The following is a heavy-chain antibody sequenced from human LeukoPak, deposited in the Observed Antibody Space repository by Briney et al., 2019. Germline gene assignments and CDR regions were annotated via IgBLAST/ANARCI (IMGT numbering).Heavy chain of an antibody. V-gene: IGHV3-7*01. D-gene: IGHD2-21*02. CDR2: INPDGRDT. J-gene: IGHJ1*01. Sequence: GGSLRLSCAASGFAFSSYWMTWVRQAPGKGLEWVAHINPDGRDTYYVDSVKGRFTISRDNAQNSMYLQMNSLRVEDTAVYYCTSWGDTTAEYFQRWGQGTLVTVSS. CDR1: GFAFSSYW. CDR3: TSWGDTTAEYFQR.